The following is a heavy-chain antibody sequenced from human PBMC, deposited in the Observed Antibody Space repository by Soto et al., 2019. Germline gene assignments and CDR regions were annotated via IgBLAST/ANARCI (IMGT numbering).Heavy chain of an antibody. D-gene: IGHD3-22*01. CDR1: GGSISSGGYY. CDR3: ARSTRGYYRLDY. V-gene: IGHV4-31*03. Sequence: SETLSLTCTVSGGSISSGGYYWSWIRQHPGKGLEWIGYIYYSGITYYNPSLKSRVTISVDTSKNQFSLKLSSVTAADTAVYYCARSTRGYYRLDYWGQGTLVTVSS. J-gene: IGHJ4*02. CDR2: IYYSGIT.